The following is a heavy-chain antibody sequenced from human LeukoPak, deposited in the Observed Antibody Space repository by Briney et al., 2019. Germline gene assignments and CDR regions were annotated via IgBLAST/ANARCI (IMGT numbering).Heavy chain of an antibody. CDR2: ISARSGDT. D-gene: IGHD2-2*01. CDR3: ARDRVPAASLPLDY. Sequence: ASVKVSCKASGYTFSSYGINWVRQAPGQGPEWMGWISARSGDTNYAQKLQGRVTMTTDTSTSTAYMELRSLRSDDTAVYYCARDRVPAASLPLDYWGQGTLVTVSS. J-gene: IGHJ4*02. CDR1: GYTFSSYG. V-gene: IGHV1-18*01.